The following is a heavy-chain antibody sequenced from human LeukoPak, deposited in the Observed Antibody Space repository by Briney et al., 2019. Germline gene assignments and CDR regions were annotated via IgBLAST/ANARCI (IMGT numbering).Heavy chain of an antibody. CDR3: AKDRVHSASILQGDF. Sequence: GGSLRLSCAASGFTFSTYDLHLVRQAPGKGLEWVAFIRFDGTNKYYADSVNGRFPVSRDNSKNMLFLQMDGLKSEDTCVYYCAKDRVHSASILQGDFWGQGTLVTVSS. V-gene: IGHV3-30*02. CDR1: GFTFSTYD. J-gene: IGHJ4*02. CDR2: IRFDGTNK. D-gene: IGHD1-26*01.